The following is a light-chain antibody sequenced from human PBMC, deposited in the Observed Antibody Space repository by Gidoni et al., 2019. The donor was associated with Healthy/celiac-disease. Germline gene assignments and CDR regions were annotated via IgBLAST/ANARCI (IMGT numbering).Light chain of an antibody. CDR1: QSLLHSNGYNY. Sequence: DIVMTQSPLSLPVTPGEPASISCRSSQSLLHSNGYNYLVWYLQKPGQSPQLLISLGSNRASGVPDRFSGSGSGTDFTLKISRVEAEDVGVYYCMQALQTPYTFGQGTKLEIK. CDR2: LGS. J-gene: IGKJ2*01. V-gene: IGKV2-28*01. CDR3: MQALQTPYT.